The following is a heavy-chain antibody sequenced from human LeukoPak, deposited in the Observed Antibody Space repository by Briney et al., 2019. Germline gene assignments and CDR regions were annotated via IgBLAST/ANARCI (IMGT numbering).Heavy chain of an antibody. Sequence: GASVKVSCKASGYTFNGYYIHWVRQAPGQGLEWMGWINPKSGGTNYAQKFQGRVTMTRDTSISSAYMELNRLRSDDTAVYYCAREDGDYNFCFDYWGQGTLVTVSS. J-gene: IGHJ4*02. D-gene: IGHD4-17*01. V-gene: IGHV1-2*02. CDR2: INPKSGGT. CDR3: AREDGDYNFCFDY. CDR1: GYTFNGYY.